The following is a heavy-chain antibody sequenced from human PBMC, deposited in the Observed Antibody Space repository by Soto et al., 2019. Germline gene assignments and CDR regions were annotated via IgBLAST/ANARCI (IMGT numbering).Heavy chain of an antibody. D-gene: IGHD2-2*01. V-gene: IGHV1-3*01. Sequence: ASVKVSCKASGYTFTSYAMHWVRQAPGQRLEWMGWINAGNGNTKYSQKFQGRVTITRDTSASTAYMELSSLRSEDTAVYYCAGVCSSTSCSTDYYYYGMDVWGQGTTVTVSS. CDR2: INAGNGNT. J-gene: IGHJ6*02. CDR1: GYTFTSYA. CDR3: AGVCSSTSCSTDYYYYGMDV.